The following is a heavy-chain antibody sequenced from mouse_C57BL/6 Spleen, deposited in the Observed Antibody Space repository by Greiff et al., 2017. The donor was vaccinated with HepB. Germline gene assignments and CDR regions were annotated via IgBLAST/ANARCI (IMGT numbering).Heavy chain of an antibody. CDR3: AIPSRQLRPYFDY. V-gene: IGHV1-69*01. J-gene: IGHJ2*01. D-gene: IGHD3-2*02. Sequence: QVQLQQPGAELVMPGASVKLSCKASGYTFTSYWMHWVKQRPGQGLEWIGEIDPSDSYTNYNQKFRGKSTLTVDKSSSTAYMPLSSLTSEDSAVYYCAIPSRQLRPYFDYWGQGTTLTVSS. CDR2: IDPSDSYT. CDR1: GYTFTSYW.